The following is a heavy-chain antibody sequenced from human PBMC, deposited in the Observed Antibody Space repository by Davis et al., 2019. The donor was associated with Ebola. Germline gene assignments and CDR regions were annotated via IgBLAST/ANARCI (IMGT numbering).Heavy chain of an antibody. J-gene: IGHJ6*02. V-gene: IGHV4-34*01. CDR1: GGSFSGYY. D-gene: IGHD2-15*01. CDR2: INHSGST. Sequence: MPSETLSLTCAVYGGSFSGYYWSWIRQPPGKGLEWIGEINHSGSTNYNPSLTSRVRISVDTSKNQFSLKLSSVTAADTAVYYCARGGIVVVVAPTLYYGMDVWGQGTTVTVSS. CDR3: ARGGIVVVVAPTLYYGMDV.